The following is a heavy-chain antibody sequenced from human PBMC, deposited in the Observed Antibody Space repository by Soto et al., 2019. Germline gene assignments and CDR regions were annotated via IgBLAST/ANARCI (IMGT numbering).Heavy chain of an antibody. CDR3: ARLPLSYYCGLDV. J-gene: IGHJ6*04. Sequence: SETLSLTCTVSGGSISSSSYYWGWIRQPPGKGLEWIGSIYYSGSTYYNPSLKSRVTISVDTSKNQFSLKLSSVTAADTAVYYGARLPLSYYCGLDVWGKGTRVTVPS. CDR2: IYYSGST. CDR1: GGSISSSSYY. D-gene: IGHD3-10*01. V-gene: IGHV4-39*01.